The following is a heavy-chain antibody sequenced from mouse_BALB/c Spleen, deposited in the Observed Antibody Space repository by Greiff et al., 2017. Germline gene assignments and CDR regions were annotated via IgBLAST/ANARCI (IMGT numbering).Heavy chain of an antibody. J-gene: IGHJ4*01. CDR1: GFSLTSYG. CDR3: ARPSRRYYAMDY. CDR2: IWSGGST. Sequence: VMLVESGPGLVQPSHSLSITCTVSGFSLTSYGVHWVRQSPGKGLEWLGVIWSGGSTDYNAAFISRLSISKDNSKSQVFFKMNSLQANDTAIYYCARPSRRYYAMDYWGQGTSVTVSS. V-gene: IGHV2-2*02.